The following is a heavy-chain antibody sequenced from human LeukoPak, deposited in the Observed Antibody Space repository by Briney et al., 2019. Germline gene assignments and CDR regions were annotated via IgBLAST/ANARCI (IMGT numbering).Heavy chain of an antibody. CDR3: ARGYVDIVATISCYSDY. CDR1: GFTFSSYG. CDR2: IWYDGSNK. J-gene: IGHJ4*02. D-gene: IGHD5-12*01. Sequence: PGGSLRLSCAASGFTFSSYGMHWVRQAPGKGLEWVAVIWYDGSNKYYADSVKGRFTISRDNSKNTLYLQMNSLRAEDTAVYYCARGYVDIVATISCYSDYWGQGTLVTVSS. V-gene: IGHV3-33*01.